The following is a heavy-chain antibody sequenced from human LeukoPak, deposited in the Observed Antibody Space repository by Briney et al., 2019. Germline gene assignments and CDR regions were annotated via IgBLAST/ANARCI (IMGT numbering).Heavy chain of an antibody. CDR2: INPNSGGT. Sequence: ASVKVSCKASGYTFTGYYMHWVRQAPGQGLEWMGWINPNSGGTNYAQKFQGRVTMTRDTSISTAYMELSRLRSDDTAVYYCARKFSRFGELSFDYWGQGTLVTVSS. CDR3: ARKFSRFGELSFDY. J-gene: IGHJ4*02. CDR1: GYTFTGYY. V-gene: IGHV1-2*02. D-gene: IGHD3-10*01.